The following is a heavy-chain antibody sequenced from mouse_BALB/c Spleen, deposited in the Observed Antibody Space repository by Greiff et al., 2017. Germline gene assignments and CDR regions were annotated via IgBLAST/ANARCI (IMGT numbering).Heavy chain of an antibody. Sequence: EVMLVESGGGLVQPGGSRKLSCAASGFTFSSFGMHWVRQALEKGLEWVAYISSGSSTIYYADTVKGRFTITRDNPKNTLFLPMTSRRYEDTAMDCCARAGGDDSMDYWGQGTSVTVSS. J-gene: IGHJ4*01. D-gene: IGHD3-3*01. CDR2: ISSGSSTI. CDR1: GFTFSSFG. V-gene: IGHV5-17*02. CDR3: ARAGGDDSMDY.